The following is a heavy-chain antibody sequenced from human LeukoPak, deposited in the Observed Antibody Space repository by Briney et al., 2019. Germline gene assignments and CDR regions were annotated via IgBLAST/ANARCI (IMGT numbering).Heavy chain of an antibody. Sequence: PGGSLRLSCAASGFIFSNVWMNWVRPAPGKGLQWVGRIKTITVGCTTDYAAPVKGIFTISRDDSKNTLHLQMNSLKTEDTAVYYCTTDLMQGYLVDWGQGAPVTVSS. CDR3: TTDLMQGYLVD. D-gene: IGHD1-26*01. V-gene: IGHV3-15*01. CDR1: GFIFSNVW. CDR2: IKTITVGCTT. J-gene: IGHJ4*02.